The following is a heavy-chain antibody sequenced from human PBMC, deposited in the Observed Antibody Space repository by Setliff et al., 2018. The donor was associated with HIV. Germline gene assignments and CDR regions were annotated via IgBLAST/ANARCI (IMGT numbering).Heavy chain of an antibody. D-gene: IGHD3-9*01. CDR2: IYYSGST. V-gene: IGHV4-30-4*08. CDR1: GGSISSGDYY. Sequence: SETLSLTCTVSGGSISSGDYYWSWIRQPPGKGLEWIGYIYYSGSTYYNPSLKSRVTISVDTSKNQFSLKLSSVTAADTAVYYCATSGPAYYDILTGYLRNWFDPWGQGTLVTVSS. CDR3: ATSGPAYYDILTGYLRNWFDP. J-gene: IGHJ5*02.